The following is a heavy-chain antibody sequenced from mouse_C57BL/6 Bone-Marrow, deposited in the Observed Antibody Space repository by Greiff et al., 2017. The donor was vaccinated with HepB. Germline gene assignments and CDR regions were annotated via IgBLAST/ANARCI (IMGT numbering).Heavy chain of an antibody. CDR1: GFTFSDYG. CDR2: ISSGSSTI. Sequence: EVMLVESGGGLVKPGGSLKLSCAASGFTFSDYGMHWVRQAPEKGLVWVAYISSGSSTIYYADTVKGRFTISRDNAKNTLFLQMTSLRSEETAMYYCARQEDDERGAMDYWGQGTSVTVSS. J-gene: IGHJ4*01. V-gene: IGHV5-17*01. CDR3: ARQEDDERGAMDY. D-gene: IGHD2-3*01.